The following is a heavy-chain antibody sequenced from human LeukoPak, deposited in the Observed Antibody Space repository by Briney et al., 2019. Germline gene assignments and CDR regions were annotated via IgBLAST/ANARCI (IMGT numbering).Heavy chain of an antibody. D-gene: IGHD2-2*01. CDR1: GYSFTDYY. J-gene: IGHJ4*02. CDR2: INPKRGGA. Sequence: ASVKVSCKASGYSFTDYYIHWVRQAPGQGLEWMGWINPKRGGANYAQKFQGRVTMTRDTSISTAYMELSRLRSDDTAVYYCARAPGDIVVVPAAQEGVDYWGQGTLVTVSS. CDR3: ARAPGDIVVVPAAQEGVDY. V-gene: IGHV1-2*02.